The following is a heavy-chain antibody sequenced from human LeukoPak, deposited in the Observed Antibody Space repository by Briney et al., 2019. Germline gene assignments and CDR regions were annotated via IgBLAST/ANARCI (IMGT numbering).Heavy chain of an antibody. CDR2: IYTSGST. J-gene: IGHJ3*02. CDR1: GGSISSGSYY. CDR3: ARDRPNYYDSSGFSGAFDI. D-gene: IGHD3-22*01. Sequence: SETLSLTCTVSGGSISSGSYYWSWIRQPAGKGLEWIGRIYTSGSTNYNPSLKSRVTISVDTSKNQFSLKLSSVTAADTAVYYCARDRPNYYDSSGFSGAFDIWGQGTMVTVSS. V-gene: IGHV4-61*02.